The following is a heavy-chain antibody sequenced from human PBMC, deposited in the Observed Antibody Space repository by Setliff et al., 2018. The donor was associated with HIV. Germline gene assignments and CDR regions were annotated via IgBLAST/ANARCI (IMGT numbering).Heavy chain of an antibody. Sequence: GASVKVSCKASGYTFTSYDINWVRQTTGQGLEWMGWMNPNSGNTGYAQKFQGRITMTRNTSISTAYMELNSLRSEDTAIYYCASPNVGCSGGTCYSGSAFDYWGQGSPVTVSS. J-gene: IGHJ4*02. CDR3: ASPNVGCSGGTCYSGSAFDY. D-gene: IGHD2-15*01. CDR2: MNPNSGNT. V-gene: IGHV1-8*01. CDR1: GYTFTSYD.